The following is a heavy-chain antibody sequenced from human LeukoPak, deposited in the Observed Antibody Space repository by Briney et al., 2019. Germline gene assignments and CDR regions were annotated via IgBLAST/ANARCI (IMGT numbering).Heavy chain of an antibody. CDR3: ARGFTIFGAYGMDV. Sequence: GRSLRLSCAASGFTFSSYAMHWVRQAPGKGLEWVAVISYDGSNKYYADSVKGRFTISRDNSKNTLYLQMNSLRAEDTAVYYCARGFTIFGAYGMDVWGQGTTVTVSS. CDR1: GFTFSSYA. J-gene: IGHJ6*02. D-gene: IGHD3-3*01. CDR2: ISYDGSNK. V-gene: IGHV3-30*04.